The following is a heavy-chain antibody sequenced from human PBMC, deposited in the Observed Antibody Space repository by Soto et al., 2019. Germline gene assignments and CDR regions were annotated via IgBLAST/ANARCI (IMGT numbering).Heavy chain of an antibody. CDR3: ARVYYYDSSGYYPIFDY. CDR2: IYYSGST. Sequence: SETLSLTCTVSGGSISSGGYYWSWIRRHPGKGLEWIGYIYYSGSTYYNPSLKSRVTISVDTSRNQFSLKLSSVTAADTAVYYCARVYYYDSSGYYPIFDYWGQGTLVTVSS. J-gene: IGHJ4*02. CDR1: GGSISSGGYY. D-gene: IGHD3-22*01. V-gene: IGHV4-31*03.